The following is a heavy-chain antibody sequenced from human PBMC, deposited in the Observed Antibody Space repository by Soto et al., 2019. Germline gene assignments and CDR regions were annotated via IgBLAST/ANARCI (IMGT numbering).Heavy chain of an antibody. D-gene: IGHD6-19*01. CDR2: IWYDGSNK. V-gene: IGHV3-33*01. CDR1: GFTFSSYG. CDR3: ARRGGEQWLASELYYGMDV. Sequence: QVQLVESGGGVVQPGRSLRLSCAASGFTFSSYGMHWVRQAPGKGLEWVAVIWYDGSNKYYADSVKGRFTISRDNSKNPLYLQMNSLRAEDTAVYYCARRGGEQWLASELYYGMDVWGQGTTVTVSS. J-gene: IGHJ6*02.